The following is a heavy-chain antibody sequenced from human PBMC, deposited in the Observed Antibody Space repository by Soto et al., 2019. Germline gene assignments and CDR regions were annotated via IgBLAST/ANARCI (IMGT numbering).Heavy chain of an antibody. Sequence: ASVKVSCKASGYGFTIYGISWVRQAPGQGLEWMGWISPYSGNTRYPENLQGRVTMTTVTSTSTAYMELRSLRSDDTAVYYCAREMWTRSGPQNFFDYWGQGALVTVSS. J-gene: IGHJ4*02. CDR2: ISPYSGNT. D-gene: IGHD6-25*01. V-gene: IGHV1-18*01. CDR3: AREMWTRSGPQNFFDY. CDR1: GYGFTIYG.